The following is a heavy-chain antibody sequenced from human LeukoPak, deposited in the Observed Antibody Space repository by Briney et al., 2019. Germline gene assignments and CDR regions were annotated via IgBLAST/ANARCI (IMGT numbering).Heavy chain of an antibody. V-gene: IGHV3-64*01. Sequence: GGSLRLSCAASGFSFSGDYIHWVRQAPGRGLKYVSAISGNGVTTHYTNSVKGRFTISRDNSKNTVYLQMGSLSTEDTAVYYCARDTNREQDIWGQGTTVTVSS. CDR1: GFSFSGDY. J-gene: IGHJ6*02. CDR3: ARDTNREQDI. D-gene: IGHD3-3*01. CDR2: ISGNGVTT.